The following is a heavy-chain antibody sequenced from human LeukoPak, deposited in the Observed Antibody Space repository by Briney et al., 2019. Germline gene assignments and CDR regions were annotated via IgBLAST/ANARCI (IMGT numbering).Heavy chain of an antibody. CDR1: GGSTSSTNYY. V-gene: IGHV4-39*01. J-gene: IGHJ4*02. CDR3: ARHGATVVPAAMPIDY. CDR2: IYYSGST. D-gene: IGHD2-2*01. Sequence: SETLSLTCTVSGGSTSSTNYYWGWIRQPPGKGLEWIGSIYYSGSTYYNPSLKSRVTISVDTSKNQFSLKLSSVTAADTAVYYCARHGATVVPAAMPIDYWGQGTLVTVSS.